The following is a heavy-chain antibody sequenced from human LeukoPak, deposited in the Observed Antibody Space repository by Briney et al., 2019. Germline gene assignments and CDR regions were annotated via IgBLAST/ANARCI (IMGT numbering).Heavy chain of an antibody. CDR2: IYYSGST. J-gene: IGHJ4*02. V-gene: IGHV4-59*01. Sequence: SETLSLXCTVSGGSISSYYWSWIRQPPGKGLEWIGYIYYSGSTNYNPSLKSRVTISVDTSKNQFSLKLSSVTAADTAVYYCARGHGWSPPKTHYDFWSGYYSPFDYWGQGTLVTVSS. CDR3: ARGHGWSPPKTHYDFWSGYYSPFDY. CDR1: GGSISSYY. D-gene: IGHD3-3*01.